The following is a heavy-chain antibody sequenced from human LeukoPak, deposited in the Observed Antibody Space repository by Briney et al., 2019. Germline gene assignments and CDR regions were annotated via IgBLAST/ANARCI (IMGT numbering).Heavy chain of an antibody. CDR2: MHYSGST. CDR3: ATFYSFSAYYYYYMDV. Sequence: SETLSLTCTVSSGSISTYYWSWIRQPPGKGLEWIGYMHYSGSTDYNPSLNSRITMSVDTSKNQFSLKLSSVAAADTAVYYCATFYSFSAYYYYYMDVWGKGTTVTVSS. D-gene: IGHD6-13*01. J-gene: IGHJ6*03. CDR1: SGSISTYY. V-gene: IGHV4-59*01.